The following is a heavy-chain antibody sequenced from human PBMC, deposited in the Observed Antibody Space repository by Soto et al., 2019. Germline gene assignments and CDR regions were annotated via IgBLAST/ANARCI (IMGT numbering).Heavy chain of an antibody. Sequence: GGSLRLSCAASGFTFSSYEMNWVRQAPGKGLEWVSYISSSGSTIYYADSVKGRFTISRDNAKNSLYLQMNSPRAEDTAVYYCASRPSEQWLVPFDYWGQGTLVTVSS. CDR1: GFTFSSYE. V-gene: IGHV3-48*03. D-gene: IGHD6-19*01. CDR2: ISSSGSTI. J-gene: IGHJ4*02. CDR3: ASRPSEQWLVPFDY.